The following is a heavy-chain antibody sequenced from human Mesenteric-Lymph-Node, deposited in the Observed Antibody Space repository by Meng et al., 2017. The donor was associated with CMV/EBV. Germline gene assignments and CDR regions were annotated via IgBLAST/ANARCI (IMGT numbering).Heavy chain of an antibody. Sequence: TCTVSAGSISSGAYYWSWIRQHPGKGLEWIGYIYYSGSTYYNPSLKSRVTISVDTSKNQFSLKLSSVTAADTAVYYCARDHGDYFDYWGQGTLVTVPQ. D-gene: IGHD4-17*01. CDR3: ARDHGDYFDY. V-gene: IGHV4-31*03. CDR1: AGSISSGAYY. J-gene: IGHJ4*02. CDR2: IYYSGST.